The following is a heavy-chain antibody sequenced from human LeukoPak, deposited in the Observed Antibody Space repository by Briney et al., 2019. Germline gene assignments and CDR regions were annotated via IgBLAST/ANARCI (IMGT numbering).Heavy chain of an antibody. CDR2: ISGSGGST. CDR1: GFTFSSYA. Sequence: PGGSLRLSCAASGFTFSSYAMSWVRQAPGKGLEWVSAISGSGGSTYYADSAKGRFTISRDNSKNTLYLQMNSLRAEDTAVYYCAKAGSSSSSPRGYFDYWGQGTLVTVSS. V-gene: IGHV3-23*01. D-gene: IGHD6-6*01. J-gene: IGHJ4*02. CDR3: AKAGSSSSSPRGYFDY.